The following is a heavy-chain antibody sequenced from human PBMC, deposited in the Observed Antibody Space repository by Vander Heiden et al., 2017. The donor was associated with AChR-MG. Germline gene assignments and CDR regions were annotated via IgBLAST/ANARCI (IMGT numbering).Heavy chain of an antibody. D-gene: IGHD2-15*01. Sequence: QLQLQESGPGLVKPSETLSLTCTVSGGSISSSSYYWGWSRQPRGKGLEWSGMLYYSGNTYDNPSLKSRVTISVDTSKNQFSLKLSSVTAADTAVYYCASLLSPIDYWGQGTLVTVSS. V-gene: IGHV4-39*01. J-gene: IGHJ4*02. CDR3: ASLLSPIDY. CDR2: LYYSGNT. CDR1: GGSISSSSYY.